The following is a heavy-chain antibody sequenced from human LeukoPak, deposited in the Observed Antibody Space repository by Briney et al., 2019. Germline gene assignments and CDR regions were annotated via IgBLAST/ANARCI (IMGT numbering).Heavy chain of an antibody. CDR1: GFTLSSYE. D-gene: IGHD3-22*01. J-gene: IGHJ4*02. Sequence: GALRLSCAASGFTLSSYEMNWVRQAPGKGLGWGSYISSSGNTIYYADSVKGRFTISRDNAKNSLYLQMNSLRAEDTAVYYCARYYDSSGYYFFDYWGQGTLVTVSS. V-gene: IGHV3-48*03. CDR3: ARYYDSSGYYFFDY. CDR2: ISSSGNTI.